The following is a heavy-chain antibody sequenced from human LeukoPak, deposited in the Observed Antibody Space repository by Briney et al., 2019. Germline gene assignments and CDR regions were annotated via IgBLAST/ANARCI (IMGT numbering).Heavy chain of an antibody. CDR2: IYSGGST. CDR1: GFTVSSNY. D-gene: IGHD6-13*01. V-gene: IGHV3-53*01. Sequence: QPGGSLRLSCAASGFTVSSNYMSWVRQAPGKGLEWVSVIYSGGSTYYADSVKGRFTISRDNAKSSLYLQMNSLRAEDTAVYYCARDDLDEKQQLVPFDYWGQGTLVTVSS. J-gene: IGHJ4*02. CDR3: ARDDLDEKQQLVPFDY.